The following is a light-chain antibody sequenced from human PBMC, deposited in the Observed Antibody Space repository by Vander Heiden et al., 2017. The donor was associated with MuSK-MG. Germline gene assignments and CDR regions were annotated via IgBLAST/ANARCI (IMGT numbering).Light chain of an antibody. CDR1: QSVSNY. V-gene: IGKV3-11*01. CDR2: DAS. Sequence: ETVLTQSPATLSLSPGESATLSCRASQSVSNYLAWYQQRPGQAPRLLIHDASIRAAGIPDRCSGSGSGTDFTLTISSLEPEDFAVYYCQHRKNWPPGGSFAQGTKLEIK. J-gene: IGKJ2*01. CDR3: QHRKNWPPGGS.